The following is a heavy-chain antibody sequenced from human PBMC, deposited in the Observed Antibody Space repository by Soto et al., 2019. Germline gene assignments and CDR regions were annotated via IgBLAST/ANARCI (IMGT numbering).Heavy chain of an antibody. CDR1: GYSFTSYW. V-gene: IGHV5-51*01. D-gene: IGHD6-19*01. J-gene: IGHJ1*01. Sequence: GESLKISCKGSGYSFTSYWIGWVRQMPGKGLEWMGIIYPGDSDTRYSPSFQGQVTISADKSISTAYLQWSSLKASDTAMFYCARPPAYSSGWYDQYFQHWGQGTLVTVSS. CDR3: ARPPAYSSGWYDQYFQH. CDR2: IYPGDSDT.